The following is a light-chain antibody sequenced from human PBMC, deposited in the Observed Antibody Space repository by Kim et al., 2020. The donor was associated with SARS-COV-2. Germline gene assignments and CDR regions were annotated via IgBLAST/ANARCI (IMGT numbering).Light chain of an antibody. CDR2: DVS. J-gene: IGLJ3*02. CDR1: SSDVGGYNY. Sequence: QSALTQPASVSWSPGQSITISCTGTSSDVGGYNYVSWYQQHPDKAPQLMIYDVSNRPSGVSNRFSGSKSGNTASLTISGLQAEDEADYYCSSYTSSSTWVFGGGTKLTVL. V-gene: IGLV2-14*03. CDR3: SSYTSSSTWV.